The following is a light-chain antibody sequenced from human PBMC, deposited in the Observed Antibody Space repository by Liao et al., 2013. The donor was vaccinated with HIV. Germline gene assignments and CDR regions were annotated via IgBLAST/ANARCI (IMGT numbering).Light chain of an antibody. J-gene: IGLJ2*01. Sequence: SYELTQPPSVSVSPGQTASITCSGHKLGDQYACWYQQKSGQSPVLVIYQDTKRPSGIPERFSGSNSGNTATLTISGTQAMDEADYYCQAWDSSTEVLFGGGTKLTVL. CDR3: QAWDSSTEVL. CDR1: KLGDQY. V-gene: IGLV3-1*01. CDR2: QDT.